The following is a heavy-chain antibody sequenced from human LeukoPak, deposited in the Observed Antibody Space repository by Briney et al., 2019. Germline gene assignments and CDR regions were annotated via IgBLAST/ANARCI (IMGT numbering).Heavy chain of an antibody. CDR1: GFTFSSCS. CDR3: VRGTIAAAGIDY. D-gene: IGHD6-13*01. CDR2: IKGDGSSI. V-gene: IGHV3-74*01. J-gene: IGHJ4*02. Sequence: GGSLRLSCAASGFTFSSCSMHWVRHAPGKGLVWVSRIKGDGSSISYADSVKGRFTIFRDNAKNTLFLQMDSLRAEDTAVYYCVRGTIAAAGIDYWGQGTLVTVSS.